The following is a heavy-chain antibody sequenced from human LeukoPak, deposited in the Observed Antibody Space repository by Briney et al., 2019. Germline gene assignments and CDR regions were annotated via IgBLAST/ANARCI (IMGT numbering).Heavy chain of an antibody. CDR2: IWYDGSNK. V-gene: IGHV3-33*06. J-gene: IGHJ4*02. Sequence: GRSLRLSCAASGFTFSTYAMHWVRQAPGKGLEWVAVIWYDGSNKYYGDSVKGRLTISRDNSKNTLYVQMNSLRAEDTAVYYCAKGTTWQTCDYWGQGTLVTVSS. D-gene: IGHD1-1*01. CDR3: AKGTTWQTCDY. CDR1: GFTFSTYA.